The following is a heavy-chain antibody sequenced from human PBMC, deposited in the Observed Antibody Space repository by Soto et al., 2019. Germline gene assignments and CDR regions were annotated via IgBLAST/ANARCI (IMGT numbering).Heavy chain of an antibody. CDR3: ARTVSGGFDY. CDR2: IHNGQTT. D-gene: IGHD2-8*01. CDR1: GDSLTRNY. Sequence: PETLSLTCTVSGDSLTRNYWSWIRQPPGKGLEWHAFIHNGQTTNYNPSLVGRVSVSVDTSKSQLSLNLNSVTAADTAVYYCARTVSGGFDYWGQGILVTVSS. V-gene: IGHV4-59*01. J-gene: IGHJ4*01.